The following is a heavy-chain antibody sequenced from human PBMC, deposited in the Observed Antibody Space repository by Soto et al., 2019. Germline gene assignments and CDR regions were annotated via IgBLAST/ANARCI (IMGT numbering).Heavy chain of an antibody. CDR3: ARTGAFNYDNSPYER. V-gene: IGHV3-74*01. Sequence: EVQLVESGGGLVQPGGSLRLSCAASGFTFSTYWMQWVRQAPGKGLLWISRINSDGSNTNYADSVKGRFAISRDNAKNKLYLQMNSLRAEDTAVYYCARTGAFNYDNSPYERWGQGTLGTVSS. CDR2: INSDGSNT. CDR1: GFTFSTYW. J-gene: IGHJ4*02. D-gene: IGHD3-22*01.